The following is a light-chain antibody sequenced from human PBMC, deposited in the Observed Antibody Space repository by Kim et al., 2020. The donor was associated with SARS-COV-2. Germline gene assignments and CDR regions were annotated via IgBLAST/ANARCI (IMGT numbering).Light chain of an antibody. V-gene: IGLV2-8*01. CDR2: DVT. CDR3: ASYAGNNNFL. CDR1: SSDVGSYNF. J-gene: IGLJ2*01. Sequence: GQSVTISCTGTSSDVGSYNFGSWYQQHPGKAPKLILSDVTKRPSGLHDRFSGSKSGNTASLTVSGLQAEDEADYYCASYAGNNNFLFGGGTQLTVL.